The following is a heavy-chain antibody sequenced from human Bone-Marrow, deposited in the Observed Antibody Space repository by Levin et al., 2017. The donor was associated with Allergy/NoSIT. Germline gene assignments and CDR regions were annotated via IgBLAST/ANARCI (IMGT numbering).Heavy chain of an antibody. CDR3: ARAPRGAQLERILDP. CDR1: GGSISSSNW. CDR2: IYHSGST. D-gene: IGHD2-2*01. J-gene: IGHJ5*02. Sequence: SETLSLTCAVSGGSISSSNWWSWVRQPPGKGLEWLGEIYHSGSTNYNPSLKSRVTISVDKSKNQFSLKLSSVTAADTAVYYCARAPRGAQLERILDPWGQGTLVTVSS. V-gene: IGHV4-4*02.